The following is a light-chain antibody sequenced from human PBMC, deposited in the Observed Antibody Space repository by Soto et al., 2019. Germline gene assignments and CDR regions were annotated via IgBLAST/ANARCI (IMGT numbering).Light chain of an antibody. CDR1: QNINTY. V-gene: IGKV1-39*01. Sequence: DIQMTQSPSSLSASVGDRVTITCRASQNINTYLNWYQQKPGKAPKLLIYAASALRSGVPSRFSGSGSGTDFTLTISSLEPEDFAVYYCQQYGSSQNTFGQGTKLEIK. CDR3: QQYGSSQNT. J-gene: IGKJ2*01. CDR2: AAS.